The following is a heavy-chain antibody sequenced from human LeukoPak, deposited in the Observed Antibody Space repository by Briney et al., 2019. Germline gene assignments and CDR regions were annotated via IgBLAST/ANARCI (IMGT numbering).Heavy chain of an antibody. CDR2: ISSSGSTI. Sequence: GGSLRLSCAASGFTFSSYEMNWVRQAPGKGLEWVSYISSSGSTIYYADSVKGRFTISRDNAKNSLYLQMNSLRAEDTAVYYCARGRNSRTHDAFDIWGQGTMVTVSS. CDR1: GFTFSSYE. D-gene: IGHD2-2*01. CDR3: ARGRNSRTHDAFDI. V-gene: IGHV3-48*03. J-gene: IGHJ3*02.